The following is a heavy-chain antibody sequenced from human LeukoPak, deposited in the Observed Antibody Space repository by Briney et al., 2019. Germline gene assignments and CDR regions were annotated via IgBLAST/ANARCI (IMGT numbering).Heavy chain of an antibody. CDR3: ARDAGIAAAGTSWFDP. Sequence: SVKVSCKASGGTFISYAISWVRQAPGQGLEWMGGIIPIFGTANYAQKFQGRVTITADESTSTAYMELSSLRSEDTAVYYCARDAGIAAAGTSWFDPWGQGTLVTVSS. V-gene: IGHV1-69*13. CDR1: GGTFISYA. CDR2: IIPIFGTA. D-gene: IGHD6-13*01. J-gene: IGHJ5*02.